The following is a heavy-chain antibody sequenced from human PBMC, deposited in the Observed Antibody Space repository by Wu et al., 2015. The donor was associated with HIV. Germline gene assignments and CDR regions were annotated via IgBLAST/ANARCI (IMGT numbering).Heavy chain of an antibody. CDR2: INPSGGST. D-gene: IGHD2-21*01. J-gene: IGHJ4*02. CDR1: GYTFTSYY. V-gene: IGHV1-46*01. CDR3: ARAEYCGRNCYSVSDY. Sequence: QVQLVQSGAEVKKPGASVKVSCKASGYTFTSYYMHWVRQAPGQGLEWMGIINPSGGSTSYAQKFQGRVTMTRDTSTSTVYMELSSLRSEDTAVYYCARAEYCGRNCYSVSDYWGQGTLVTVSS.